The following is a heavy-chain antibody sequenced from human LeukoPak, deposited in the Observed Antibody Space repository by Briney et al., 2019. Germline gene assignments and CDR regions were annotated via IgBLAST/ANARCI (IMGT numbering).Heavy chain of an antibody. CDR1: GFTFSSYG. J-gene: IGHJ6*02. CDR3: AKDRGYSYGMDV. V-gene: IGHV3-23*01. CDR2: ISGSGGST. Sequence: GGSLRLSCAASGFTFSSYGMHWVRQAPGKGLEWVSAISGSGGSTYYADSVKGRFTISRDNSKNTLYLQMNSLRAEDTAVYYCAKDRGYSYGMDVWGQGTTVTVSS.